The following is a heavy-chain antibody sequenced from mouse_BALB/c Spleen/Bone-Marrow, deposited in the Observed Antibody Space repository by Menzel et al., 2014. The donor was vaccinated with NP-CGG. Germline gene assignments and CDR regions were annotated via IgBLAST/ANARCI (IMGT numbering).Heavy chain of an antibody. CDR2: NYPYNGGA. CDR3: TREKYGDYYGFDY. Sequence: EVQLQQSGPELVKPGASVKISCKASGYTFTDYNMHWVKQSHGKSLEWIGYNYPYNGGAGYNQKFKGKATLTLDNTSSTAYMELRSQTSENSAVYYCTREKYGDYYGFDYWGQGTTLTVSS. D-gene: IGHD1-1*01. V-gene: IGHV1S29*02. CDR1: GYTFTDYN. J-gene: IGHJ2*01.